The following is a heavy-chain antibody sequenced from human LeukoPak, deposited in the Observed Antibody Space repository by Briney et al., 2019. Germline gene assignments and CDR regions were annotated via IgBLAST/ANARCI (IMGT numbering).Heavy chain of an antibody. D-gene: IGHD2-2*01. CDR1: GFTFSGSA. CDR3: TKGYCSGSSCYPQFDP. V-gene: IGHV3-73*01. CDR2: IRGKADSYAT. Sequence: GGSLKLSCAASGFTFSGSAMHWVRQASGKGLEWVGRIRGKADSYATAYAASVKGRFTISRDDSKNTAYLQMNSLKTEDTAVYYCTKGYCSGSSCYPQFDPWGQGTLVTVSS. J-gene: IGHJ5*02.